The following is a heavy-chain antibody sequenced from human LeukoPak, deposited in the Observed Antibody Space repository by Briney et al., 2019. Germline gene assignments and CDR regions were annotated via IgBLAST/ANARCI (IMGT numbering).Heavy chain of an antibody. Sequence: GGSLRLSCAASGFTFSNAWMSWARQAPGKGLEWVGRIKSKTDGGTTDYAAPVKGRFTISRDDTKNTLYLQMNSLKTEDTAVYYCTTETEDFWSGYRDYWGQGTLVTVSS. D-gene: IGHD3-3*01. J-gene: IGHJ4*02. CDR3: TTETEDFWSGYRDY. V-gene: IGHV3-15*01. CDR1: GFTFSNAW. CDR2: IKSKTDGGTT.